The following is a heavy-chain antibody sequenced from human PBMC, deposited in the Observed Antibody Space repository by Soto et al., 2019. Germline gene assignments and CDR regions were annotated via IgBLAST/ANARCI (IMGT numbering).Heavy chain of an antibody. D-gene: IGHD6-19*01. J-gene: IGHJ5*02. CDR3: ARAKEWLAYNWFDP. Sequence: PSETLSLTCAVSGGSISSSNWWSWVRQPPGKGLEWIGEIYHSGSTNYNPSLKSRVTISVDKSKNQFSLKLSSVTAADTAVYYCARAKEWLAYNWFDPWGQGTLVTVSS. V-gene: IGHV4-4*02. CDR2: IYHSGST. CDR1: GGSISSSNW.